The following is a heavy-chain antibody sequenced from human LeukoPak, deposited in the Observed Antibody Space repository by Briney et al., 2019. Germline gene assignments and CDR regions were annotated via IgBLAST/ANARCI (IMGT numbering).Heavy chain of an antibody. V-gene: IGHV4-34*01. CDR1: GGSFSGYY. CDR3: ARGKPARGSGRSSFDS. CDR2: INHSGST. Sequence: SETLSLTCAVYGGSFSGYYWSWIRQPPGKGLEWIGEINHSGSTNYNPSLKSRVTISVDTSKNQFSLKLSSVTAADTAVYYCARGKPARGSGRSSFDSWGQGNLVTVSS. D-gene: IGHD3-10*01. J-gene: IGHJ4*02.